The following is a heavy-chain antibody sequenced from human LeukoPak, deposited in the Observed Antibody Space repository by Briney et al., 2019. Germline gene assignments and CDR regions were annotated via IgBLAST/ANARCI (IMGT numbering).Heavy chain of an antibody. CDR2: IKQDGSEK. Sequence: PGGSLRLSCAASGFTFGTYWMSWVRQAPGKGLEWVAKIKQDGSEKYYVDSVKGRFTISRDNAKTSVYLQMNSLRVEDTAVYYCARGQLADVYWGQGALVTVSS. J-gene: IGHJ4*02. D-gene: IGHD2-15*01. V-gene: IGHV3-7*01. CDR1: GFTFGTYW. CDR3: ARGQLADVY.